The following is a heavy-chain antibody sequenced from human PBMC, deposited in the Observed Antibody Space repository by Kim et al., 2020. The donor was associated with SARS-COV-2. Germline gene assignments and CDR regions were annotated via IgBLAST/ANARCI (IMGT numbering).Heavy chain of an antibody. CDR3: ARDPGGAHYGMDV. V-gene: IGHV3-30-3*01. CDR1: GFTFSTYA. Sequence: GGSLRLSRAASGFTFSTYAMHWVRQAPGKGLEWVALISYDGSNKYYADSVKGRFTISRDNSKNTLYLQMNSLRAEDTAVYYCARDPGGAHYGMDVWGQGT. J-gene: IGHJ6*02. CDR2: ISYDGSNK. D-gene: IGHD3-16*01.